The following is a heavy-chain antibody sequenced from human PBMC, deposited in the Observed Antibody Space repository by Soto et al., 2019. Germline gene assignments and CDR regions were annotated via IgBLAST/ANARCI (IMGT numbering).Heavy chain of an antibody. J-gene: IGHJ6*02. D-gene: IGHD3-10*01. CDR3: ARTPPLYASGRRESSYGMDV. CDR2: ISYDGSNK. V-gene: IGHV3-30-3*01. CDR1: GFTFSSYA. Sequence: QVQLVESGGGVVQPGRSLRLSCAASGFTFSSYAMHWVRQAPGKGLEWVAVISYDGSNKYYADSVKGRFTISRDNSKNTXYXXMNSLRAEDTAVYYCARTPPLYASGRRESSYGMDVWGQGTTVTVSS.